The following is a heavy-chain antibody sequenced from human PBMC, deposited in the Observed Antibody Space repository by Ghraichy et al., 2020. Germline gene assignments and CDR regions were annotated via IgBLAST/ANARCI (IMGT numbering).Heavy chain of an antibody. CDR1: GFTFRSYS. D-gene: IGHD4-23*01. CDR3: ARASGVVRFYYYDGMDV. Sequence: GGSLRLSCVGSGFTFRSYSMNWVRQSPGKGLEWVSYITSSSRTIFYADSVKGRFTISRDNAQDSLYLQMNSLRDEDSAVYYCARASGVVRFYYYDGMDVWGQGTTVTVSS. CDR2: ITSSSRTI. V-gene: IGHV3-48*02. J-gene: IGHJ6*02.